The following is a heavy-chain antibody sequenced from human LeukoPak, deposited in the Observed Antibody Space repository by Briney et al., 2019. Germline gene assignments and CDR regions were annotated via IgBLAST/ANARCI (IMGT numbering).Heavy chain of an antibody. J-gene: IGHJ6*02. V-gene: IGHV3-48*04. CDR1: GFTFSTYS. CDR3: AGGIITMVRGVNPSYYYGMDV. D-gene: IGHD3-10*01. CDR2: ISSSSSTI. Sequence: PGGSLRLSCAASGFTFSTYSMNWVRQAPGKGLEWVSYISSSSSTIYYADSVKGRFAISRDNAKNSLYLQMNSLRAEDTALYYCAGGIITMVRGVNPSYYYGMDVWGQGTTVTVSS.